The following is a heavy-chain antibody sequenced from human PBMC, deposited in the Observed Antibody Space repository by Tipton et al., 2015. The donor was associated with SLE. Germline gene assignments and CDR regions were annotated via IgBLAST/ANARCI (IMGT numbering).Heavy chain of an antibody. CDR1: GGSFSGYY. J-gene: IGHJ4*02. V-gene: IGHV4-34*01. Sequence: TLSLTCAVYGGSFSGYYWSWIRQPPGKGLEWIGEINHSGSTNYNPSLKSRVTISVDTSKNQFSLKLSSVTAADTAVYYCARGGGYDILTGYYDYWGQGTLVTASS. D-gene: IGHD3-9*01. CDR3: ARGGGYDILTGYYDY. CDR2: INHSGST.